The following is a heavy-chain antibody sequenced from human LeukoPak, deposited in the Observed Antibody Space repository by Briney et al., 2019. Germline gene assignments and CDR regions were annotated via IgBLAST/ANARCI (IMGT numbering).Heavy chain of an antibody. V-gene: IGHV3-7*04. Sequence: PGGSLRLSCAASGFTFDNFAMSWVRQAPGKGLEWVADIKQDRSEIYYVDSVKGRFTISRDNAKNSLYLQMNNLRVDDTAVYYCAREPTNYDLLTGYLNDAFDFWGQGTMVTVSS. D-gene: IGHD3-9*01. J-gene: IGHJ3*01. CDR1: GFTFDNFA. CDR2: IKQDRSEI. CDR3: AREPTNYDLLTGYLNDAFDF.